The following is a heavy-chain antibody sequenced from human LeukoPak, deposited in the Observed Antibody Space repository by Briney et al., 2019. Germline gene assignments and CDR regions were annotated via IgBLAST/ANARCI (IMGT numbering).Heavy chain of an antibody. Sequence: ASVKVSCKASGYTLTSYAMNWVRQAPGQGLEWMGWINTNTGNPTYAQGFTGRFVFSSDTSVSTAYLQISSLKAEDTAVYYCARGKFAGGAGTAVDYWGQGTLVTVSS. CDR1: GYTLTSYA. J-gene: IGHJ4*02. CDR3: ARGKFAGGAGTAVDY. V-gene: IGHV7-4-1*02. CDR2: INTNTGNP. D-gene: IGHD6-13*01.